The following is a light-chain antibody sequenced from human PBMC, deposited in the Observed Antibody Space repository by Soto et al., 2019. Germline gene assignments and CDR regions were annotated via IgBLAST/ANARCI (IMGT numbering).Light chain of an antibody. CDR1: QSIGNH. J-gene: IGKJ2*01. CDR3: QQYADYPPYT. CDR2: GAY. Sequence: EVVMTQSPATLSVSPGERATLSCRASQSIGNHLAWYQQKPGQAPRLLFYGAYARATGIPARFSGSGYGTEFTLTITSLQSEDVAVYYCQQYADYPPYTFGRGTKLEIK. V-gene: IGKV3-15*01.